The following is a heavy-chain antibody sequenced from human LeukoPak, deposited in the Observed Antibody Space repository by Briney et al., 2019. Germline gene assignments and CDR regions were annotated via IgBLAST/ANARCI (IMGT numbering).Heavy chain of an antibody. V-gene: IGHV3-48*02. J-gene: IGHJ4*02. CDR2: ITASGTAM. CDR1: GFTFSSYS. Sequence: GSLRLSCAASGFTFSSYSMNWVRQAAGKGLEFVSHITASGTAMFYADSVKGRSTISRDNAKNSLYLRMNSLRDEDTAVYYCASSGSYRFDYWGQGTLVTVSS. CDR3: ASSGSYRFDY. D-gene: IGHD1-26*01.